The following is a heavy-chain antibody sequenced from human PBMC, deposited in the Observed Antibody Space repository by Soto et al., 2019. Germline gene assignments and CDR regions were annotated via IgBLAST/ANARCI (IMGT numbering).Heavy chain of an antibody. CDR1: GFTFSNAW. CDR2: IKSKTDGGTT. CDR3: TTDKRGLRLGELSFFDY. Sequence: PCGSLRLSCAASGFTFSNAWMSWVRQAPGKGLEWVGRIKSKTDGGTTDYAAPVKGRFTISRDDSKNTLYLQMNSLKTEDTAVYYCTTDKRGLRLGELSFFDYWGQGTMVTVSA. V-gene: IGHV3-15*01. D-gene: IGHD3-16*02. J-gene: IGHJ4*02.